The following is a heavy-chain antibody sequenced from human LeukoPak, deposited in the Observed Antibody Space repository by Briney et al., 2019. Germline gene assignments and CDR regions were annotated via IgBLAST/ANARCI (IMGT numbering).Heavy chain of an antibody. J-gene: IGHJ4*02. Sequence: PGGSLRLSCAASGFTFSIYWMNWVRQAPGKGLEWVANIKNDGGATYYLDSVKGRFTISRDNAKSSLYLQMDSLRAEDTAVYYCNGPTYWGQGTLVTVSS. V-gene: IGHV3-7*05. CDR3: NGPTY. D-gene: IGHD2-8*01. CDR2: IKNDGGAT. CDR1: GFTFSIYW.